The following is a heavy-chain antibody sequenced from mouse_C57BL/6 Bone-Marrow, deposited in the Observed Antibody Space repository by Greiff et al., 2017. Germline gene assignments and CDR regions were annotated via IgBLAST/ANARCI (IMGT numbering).Heavy chain of an antibody. V-gene: IGHV1S81*02. J-gene: IGHJ3*01. CDR2: IDPSNGGT. Sequence: QVQLQQPGAELVKPGASVKLSCRASGYTFTSYYMYWVKQRPGQGPEWIWEIDPSNGGTNFNEKFKSQATLTVDTSSSTAYMQLSSLASEDSAVYYCSRGGYGGFAYWGQGTLVTVSA. CDR3: SRGGYGGFAY. D-gene: IGHD2-2*01. CDR1: GYTFTSYY.